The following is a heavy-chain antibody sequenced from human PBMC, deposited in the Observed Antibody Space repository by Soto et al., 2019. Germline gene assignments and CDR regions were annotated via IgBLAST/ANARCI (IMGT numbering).Heavy chain of an antibody. D-gene: IGHD4-17*01. J-gene: IGHJ6*03. CDR2: IRSKANSYAT. CDR1: GFTFSGSA. Sequence: PGGCLRLSCAACGFTFSGSAMHWVRKASGKGLEWVGRIRSKANSYATAYAASVKGRFTISRDDSKNTAYLQMNSLKTEDTAVYYCTSVFVLDYGDYESYYYYYMDVWGKGTTVTVSS. CDR3: TSVFVLDYGDYESYYYYYMDV. V-gene: IGHV3-73*01.